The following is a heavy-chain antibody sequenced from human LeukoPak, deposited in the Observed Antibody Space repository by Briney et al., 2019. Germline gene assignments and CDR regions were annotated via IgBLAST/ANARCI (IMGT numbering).Heavy chain of an antibody. J-gene: IGHJ3*02. CDR1: GFTFSSYG. CDR2: IWYDGSNK. V-gene: IGHV3-33*01. Sequence: GGSLRLSCAASGFTFSSYGMHWVRQAPGKGLEWVAVIWYDGSNKYYADSVKGRFTISRDNSKNTLYLQMNSLRAEDTAVYYCARDDGDYVVSAFDIWGQGTMVTVPS. D-gene: IGHD4-17*01. CDR3: ARDDGDYVVSAFDI.